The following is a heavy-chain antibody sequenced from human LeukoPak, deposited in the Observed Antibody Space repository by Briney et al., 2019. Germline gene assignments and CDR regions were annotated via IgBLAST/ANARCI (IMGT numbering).Heavy chain of an antibody. V-gene: IGHV3-43*02. CDR3: AKAGDTAMVTDY. CDR1: GFTFDDYA. J-gene: IGHJ4*02. CDR2: MSGDGGST. Sequence: GGSLRLSCAATGFTFDDYAMHWVRQAPGKGLEWVSLMSGDGGSTYYADSVKGRFTISRDNSKNSLYLQMNSLRTEDTALYYCAKAGDTAMVTDYWGQGTLVTVSS. D-gene: IGHD5-18*01.